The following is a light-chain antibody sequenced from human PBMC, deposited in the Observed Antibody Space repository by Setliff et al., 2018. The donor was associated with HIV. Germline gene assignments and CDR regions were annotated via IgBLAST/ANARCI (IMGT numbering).Light chain of an antibody. Sequence: QSVLTQPPSVSGSPGQSVTISCTGTSSDVGGYNYVSWYQQHPGKAPKLMIYEVSKRPSGVPDRFSGSKSGNTASLTVSGLQAEDEADYYCSSYAGTNNWGVFGTGTKVTVL. CDR2: EVS. V-gene: IGLV2-8*01. J-gene: IGLJ1*01. CDR1: SSDVGGYNY. CDR3: SSYAGTNNWGV.